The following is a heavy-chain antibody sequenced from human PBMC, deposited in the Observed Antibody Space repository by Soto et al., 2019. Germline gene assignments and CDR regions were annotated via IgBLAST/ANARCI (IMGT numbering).Heavy chain of an antibody. J-gene: IGHJ5*02. D-gene: IGHD2-21*01. CDR1: GGSISTSS. Sequence: SETLSLTCTVSGGSISTSSWNWIRQAPGKGLEWIGCVYYTGNTNYNPSLKSRVTMSLDTSKNQFSLKLSSVTAADTAVYYCARRVYSNTVITQHNWFSPWGKGNQVTVSS. CDR2: VYYTGNT. V-gene: IGHV4-59*08. CDR3: ARRVYSNTVITQHNWFSP.